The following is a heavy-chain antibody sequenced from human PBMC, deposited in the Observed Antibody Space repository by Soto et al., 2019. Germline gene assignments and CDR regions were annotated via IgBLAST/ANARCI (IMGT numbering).Heavy chain of an antibody. CDR3: ARAGPIAAAGTGDY. D-gene: IGHD6-13*01. CDR1: GFTFSSYW. Sequence: GGSLRLSCAASGFTFSSYWMSWVRQAPGKGLEWVANIKQDGSEKYYVDSVKGRFTISRDNAKNSLYLQMNSLRAEDTAMYYCARAGPIAAAGTGDYWGQGTLVTVSS. J-gene: IGHJ4*02. V-gene: IGHV3-7*03. CDR2: IKQDGSEK.